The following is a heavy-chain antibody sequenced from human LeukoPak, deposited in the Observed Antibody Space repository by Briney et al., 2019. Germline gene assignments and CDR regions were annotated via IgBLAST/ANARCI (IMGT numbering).Heavy chain of an antibody. CDR1: GFTFSSYA. J-gene: IGHJ6*02. CDR2: ISYDGSNN. Sequence: AGGSLRLSCAASGFTFSSYAMHWVRQAPGKGLEWVAVISYDGSNNYYADSVKGRFTISKDNSKNTVYLQMSSLRVDDTAVYYCAKAASSSWPSYYYGMDVWGQGTTVTVSS. V-gene: IGHV3-30-3*01. D-gene: IGHD6-13*01. CDR3: AKAASSSWPSYYYGMDV.